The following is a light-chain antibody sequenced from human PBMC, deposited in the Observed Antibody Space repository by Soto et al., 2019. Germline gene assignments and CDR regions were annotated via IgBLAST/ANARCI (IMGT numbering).Light chain of an antibody. J-gene: IGLJ2*01. CDR3: ASFTRSVTVV. CDR2: DVN. V-gene: IGLV2-14*03. CDR1: SSDVGGYNY. Sequence: QSVLTQPASVSGSPGQSITISCAGTSSDVGGYNYASWYQQHPGKVPRLIISDVNKRPSGVSDRFAGSKSGNTASLTISGLQAEDEADYYCASFTRSVTVVFGGGTKLTVL.